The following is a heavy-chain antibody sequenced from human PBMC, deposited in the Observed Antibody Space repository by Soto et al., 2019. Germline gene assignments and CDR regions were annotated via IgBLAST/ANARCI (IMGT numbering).Heavy chain of an antibody. CDR2: INPNSGGT. CDR3: ARDRGYSYVVLEFEP. D-gene: IGHD5-18*01. CDR1: GYTFTGYY. V-gene: IGHV1-2*04. Sequence: ASVKFSCKASGYTFTGYYMHWVRQAPGQGLEWMGWINPNSGGTNYAQKFQGWVTMTRDTSISTAYMELSRLRSDDTAVYYCARDRGYSYVVLEFEPWGEGTLVTVSS. J-gene: IGHJ5*02.